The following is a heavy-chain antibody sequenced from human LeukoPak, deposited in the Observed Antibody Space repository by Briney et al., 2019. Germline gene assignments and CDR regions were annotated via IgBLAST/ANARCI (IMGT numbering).Heavy chain of an antibody. Sequence: SETLSLTCTVSSGSISIYYWSWIRQPPGKGLEWIGYIYNSGSTIYNPSLKSRVTISEDTSKNQFSLKLTSVTAADTAVYYCVRDRELTYWGQGTLVTVSS. CDR3: VRDRELTY. CDR2: IYNSGST. CDR1: SGSISIYY. D-gene: IGHD1-26*01. V-gene: IGHV4-59*01. J-gene: IGHJ4*02.